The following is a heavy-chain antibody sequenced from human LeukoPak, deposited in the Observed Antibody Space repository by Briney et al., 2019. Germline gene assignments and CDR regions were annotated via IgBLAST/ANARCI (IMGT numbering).Heavy chain of an antibody. Sequence: SVKVSCKASGGTLSSYAISWVRQAPGQGLEWMGRIIPIFGTANYAQKFQGRVTITADESTSTAYMELSSLRSEDTAVYYCARYKADYYGSGSYYGYWGQGTLVTVSS. V-gene: IGHV1-69*13. CDR3: ARYKADYYGSGSYYGY. CDR1: GGTLSSYA. CDR2: IIPIFGTA. D-gene: IGHD3-10*01. J-gene: IGHJ4*02.